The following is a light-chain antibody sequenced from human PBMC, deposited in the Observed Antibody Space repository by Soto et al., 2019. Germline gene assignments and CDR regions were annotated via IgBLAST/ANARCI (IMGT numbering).Light chain of an antibody. V-gene: IGKV4-1*01. CDR1: QSVLYSSDNRNN. Sequence: DIVMTQSPDSLAVSLGERATINCKASQSVLYSSDNRNNLAWYQQKPGQPPKLLIYWASAREFGVPERFSGSGYGTDFTLTISSLQAEDVAVYFCQQYYSSPGTFGQGTKVEI. CDR2: WAS. CDR3: QQYYSSPGT. J-gene: IGKJ1*01.